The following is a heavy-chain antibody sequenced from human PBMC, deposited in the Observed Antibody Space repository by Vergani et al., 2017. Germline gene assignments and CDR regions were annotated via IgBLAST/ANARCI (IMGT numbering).Heavy chain of an antibody. V-gene: IGHV4-38-2*02. CDR2: IYHSGST. D-gene: IGHD6-19*01. Sequence: QVQLQESGPGLVKPSETLSLTCTVSGYSISSGYYWGWIRQPPGKGLEWIGSIYHSGSTYYNPSLKSRVTISVDTSKNQFSLKLSSVTAADTAVYYCARAFTPLWLGYLDYWGQGTLVTVSS. CDR1: GYSISSGYY. J-gene: IGHJ4*02. CDR3: ARAFTPLWLGYLDY.